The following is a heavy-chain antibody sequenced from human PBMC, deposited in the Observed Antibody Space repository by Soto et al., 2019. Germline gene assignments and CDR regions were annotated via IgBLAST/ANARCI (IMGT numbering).Heavy chain of an antibody. V-gene: IGHV3-23*01. J-gene: IGHJ2*01. D-gene: IGHD1-26*01. CDR3: AKDTRPQWELLETTGARYWYFDL. Sequence: GGSLRLSCAASGFTFSSYAMSWVRQAPGKGLEWVSAISGSGGSTYYADSVKGRFTISRDNSKNTLYLQMNSLRADDTAVYYCAKDTRPQWELLETTGARYWYFDLWGRGTLVTVSA. CDR2: ISGSGGST. CDR1: GFTFSSYA.